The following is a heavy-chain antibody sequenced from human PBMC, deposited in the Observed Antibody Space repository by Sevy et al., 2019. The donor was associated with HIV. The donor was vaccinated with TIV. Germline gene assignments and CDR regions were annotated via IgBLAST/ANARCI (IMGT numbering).Heavy chain of an antibody. D-gene: IGHD3-22*01. Sequence: GGSLRLSCAASGLSVSDNYMNWVRQAPGKGLELVSVIYSDGRTYYADNVQGRFTISRYNSKYTLYLHMNSLRPEDTAMYYCARDRYYDGSGYYYYYYGMDVWGQGTTVTVSS. J-gene: IGHJ6*02. V-gene: IGHV3-66*01. CDR3: ARDRYYDGSGYYYYYYGMDV. CDR2: IYSDGRT. CDR1: GLSVSDNY.